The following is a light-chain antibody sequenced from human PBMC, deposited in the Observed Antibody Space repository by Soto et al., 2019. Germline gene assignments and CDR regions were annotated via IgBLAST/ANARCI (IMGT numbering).Light chain of an antibody. CDR2: FES. Sequence: EIVMTQSPATLSVSPGERATLSCRASESVSNNLAWYQQKPGQAPRLLIYFESTRATGIPSRFSGSGSGTEFTLTISSLQSEYFAVYYCQQYNKWPLTFGGGTKVE. V-gene: IGKV3-15*01. CDR1: ESVSNN. J-gene: IGKJ4*01. CDR3: QQYNKWPLT.